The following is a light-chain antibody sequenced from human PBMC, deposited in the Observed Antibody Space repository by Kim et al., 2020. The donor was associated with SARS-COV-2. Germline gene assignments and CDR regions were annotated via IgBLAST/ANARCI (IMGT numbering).Light chain of an antibody. CDR3: QHYYNLRA. V-gene: IGKV3-15*01. J-gene: IGKJ1*01. CDR1: QNVRAN. CDR2: DAS. Sequence: SVSPGDRATLSCRANQNVRANIAWYQQRPGQPPRLLIYDASTRATGIPPRFSGSGSGTEFTLTISSLQSEDFAVYYCQHYYNLRAFGQGTKVDIK.